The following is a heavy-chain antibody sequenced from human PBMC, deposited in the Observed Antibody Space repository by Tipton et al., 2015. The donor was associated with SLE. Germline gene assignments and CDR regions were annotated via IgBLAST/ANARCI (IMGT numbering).Heavy chain of an antibody. CDR3: ARESASSSWYMGDY. J-gene: IGHJ4*02. D-gene: IGHD6-13*01. Sequence: TLSLTCTVSGCSISSSSYYWGWIRQPPGKGLEWIGSIYYSGNTYYNPSLKSRVTISVDTSKNHFSLKLSSVTAADTAVYYCARESASSSWYMGDYWGQGTLVTVSS. V-gene: IGHV4-39*07. CDR2: IYYSGNT. CDR1: GCSISSSSYY.